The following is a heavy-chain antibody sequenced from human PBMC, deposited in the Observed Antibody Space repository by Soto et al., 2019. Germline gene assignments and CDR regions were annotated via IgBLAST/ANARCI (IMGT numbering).Heavy chain of an antibody. V-gene: IGHV4-39*02. CDR3: ARSYCSSTSCYAVGYFDH. CDR2: SYYSGST. D-gene: IGHD2-2*01. CDR1: GGSISRNNYY. Sequence: QLQLQESAPGLVQPSESLSLTCTVSGGSISRNNYYWGWIRQPPGKGLEWIGSSYYSGSTYYNPSFKSRVTISVDXXKXLXXLRLSPVTAADTAVYYCARSYCSSTSCYAVGYFDHWGQGTLVSVSS. J-gene: IGHJ4*02.